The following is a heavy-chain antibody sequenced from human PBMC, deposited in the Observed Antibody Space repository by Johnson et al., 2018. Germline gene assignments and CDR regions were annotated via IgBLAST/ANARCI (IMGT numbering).Heavy chain of an antibody. D-gene: IGHD1-7*01. CDR2: INRSGST. V-gene: IGHV4-34*10. Sequence: QVQLQESGPGLVKPSETXSLTCAVYGGSFSGYYWSWIRQPPGKGLEWIGEINRSGSTNYKPSLKSRVTISVDTSNNQFSLKLTSVTAADTAVYYCARYGTTNAFDIWGQGTMVTVSS. CDR3: ARYGTTNAFDI. CDR1: GGSFSGYY. J-gene: IGHJ3*02.